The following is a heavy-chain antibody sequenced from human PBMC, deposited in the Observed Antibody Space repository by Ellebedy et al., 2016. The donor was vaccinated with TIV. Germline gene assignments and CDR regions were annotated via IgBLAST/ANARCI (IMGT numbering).Heavy chain of an antibody. CDR3: AREGMGFCSSASCPCDY. CDR1: GFTVTNNY. Sequence: GESLKISXAASGFTVTNNYMSWVRQAPGKGLEWVANINQDGSGKNFVESVKGRFTLSRDNAKNSLYLEMNSLRAEDTAVYYCAREGMGFCSSASCPCDYWGQGTLVSVSS. CDR2: INQDGSGK. J-gene: IGHJ4*02. D-gene: IGHD2-2*01. V-gene: IGHV3-7*01.